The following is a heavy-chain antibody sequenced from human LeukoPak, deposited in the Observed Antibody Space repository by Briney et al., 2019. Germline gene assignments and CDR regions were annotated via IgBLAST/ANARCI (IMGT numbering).Heavy chain of an antibody. Sequence: GESLKISCKGSGYSFTSSWIGWVRQMPGKGLEWMGIIYPGDSDTRYSPSFQGQVTISADKSISTAYLQWSSLKASDTAMYYCARHGSCSGGSCYSDIYYYYGMDVWGQGTTVTVSS. CDR1: GYSFTSSW. CDR2: IYPGDSDT. V-gene: IGHV5-51*01. D-gene: IGHD2-15*01. CDR3: ARHGSCSGGSCYSDIYYYYGMDV. J-gene: IGHJ6*02.